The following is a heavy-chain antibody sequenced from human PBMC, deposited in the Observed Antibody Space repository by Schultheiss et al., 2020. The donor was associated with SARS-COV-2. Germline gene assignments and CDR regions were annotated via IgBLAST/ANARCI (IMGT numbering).Heavy chain of an antibody. CDR2: IRSSGRDI. V-gene: IGHV3-21*04. D-gene: IGHD4-17*01. J-gene: IGHJ5*02. CDR1: GFTFSTYN. Sequence: GGSLRLSCAASGFTFSTYNMHWVRQAPGKGLEFVASIRSSGRDIYYADSMEGRFTVSRDNANNSLYLQMHSLRAEDTAVYYCAKDRYGDYVSWFDPWGQGTLVTVSS. CDR3: AKDRYGDYVSWFDP.